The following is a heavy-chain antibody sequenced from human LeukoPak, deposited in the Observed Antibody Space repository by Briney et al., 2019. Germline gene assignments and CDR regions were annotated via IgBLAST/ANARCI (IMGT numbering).Heavy chain of an antibody. Sequence: PGGSLRLSCAASGFTFSAYSMNWVRQAPGKGLEWVSSITSSSSYIFYADSVKGRFTISRDNAKNSLYLQMDSLRAEDTAVYYCARVVPAVAGGYYYYGMDVWGQGTTVTVSS. V-gene: IGHV3-21*04. CDR1: GFTFSAYS. J-gene: IGHJ6*02. CDR2: ITSSSSYI. D-gene: IGHD2-2*01. CDR3: ARVVPAVAGGYYYYGMDV.